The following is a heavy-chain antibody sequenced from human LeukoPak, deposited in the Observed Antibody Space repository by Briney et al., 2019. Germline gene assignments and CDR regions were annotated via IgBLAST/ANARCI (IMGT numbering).Heavy chain of an antibody. Sequence: PGGSLRLSCAASDFTFRNYWMHWVRQAPGKGLVWVSRITSDGTITNYADSVKGRLTISRDNAKNTLYLQMNSLRAEDTAVYYCARRRLGAFDIWGQGTMVTVSS. CDR3: ARRRLGAFDI. CDR2: ITSDGTIT. CDR1: DFTFRNYW. J-gene: IGHJ3*02. D-gene: IGHD3-16*01. V-gene: IGHV3-74*01.